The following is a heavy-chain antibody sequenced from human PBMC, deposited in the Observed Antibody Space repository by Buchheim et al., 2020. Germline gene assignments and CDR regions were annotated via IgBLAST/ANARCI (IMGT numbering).Heavy chain of an antibody. J-gene: IGHJ4*02. CDR3: ARQINWIFDF. D-gene: IGHD1-1*01. CDR1: GYSFPSSW. CDR2: IFPGDSDT. V-gene: IGHV5-51*01. Sequence: EVQLVQSGAEVRKPGESLKISCKDTGYSFPSSWIGWVRQMPGKGLEWMGIIFPGDSDTRYSPSFEGHVSISADRSINTAYLQWSSLQASDTAMYYCARQINWIFDFWGQGTL.